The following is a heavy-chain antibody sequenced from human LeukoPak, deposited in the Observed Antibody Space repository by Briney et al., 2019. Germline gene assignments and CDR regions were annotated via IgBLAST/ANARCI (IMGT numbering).Heavy chain of an antibody. Sequence: GGSLRFSGAASGFTFSSYAMHWVRQAPGKGLEWVAVISYDGSNKYYADSVKGRFTISRDNSKNTLYLQMNSLRAEDTAVYYCARDMYYYDSSGYYYPFADYWGQGTLVTVSS. J-gene: IGHJ4*02. V-gene: IGHV3-30-3*01. CDR2: ISYDGSNK. D-gene: IGHD3-22*01. CDR3: ARDMYYYDSSGYYYPFADY. CDR1: GFTFSSYA.